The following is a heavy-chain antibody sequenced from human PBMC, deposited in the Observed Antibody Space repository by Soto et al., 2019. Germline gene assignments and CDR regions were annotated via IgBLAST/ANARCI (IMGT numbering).Heavy chain of an antibody. J-gene: IGHJ6*02. CDR1: GFTFSPYS. CDR2: ISSDGNEK. CDR3: ASPAPIRAVSGRVAV. Sequence: QVQLVESGGGMVQPGKSLRLACAASGFTFSPYSMHWVRQAPGKGLEWVAVISSDGNEKHYSDSVKGRFNTSRDNSRNIVFLQMLSLRREDTAIYYCASPAPIRAVSGRVAVWGQGTTVIVSS. D-gene: IGHD3-10*01. V-gene: IGHV3-30-3*01.